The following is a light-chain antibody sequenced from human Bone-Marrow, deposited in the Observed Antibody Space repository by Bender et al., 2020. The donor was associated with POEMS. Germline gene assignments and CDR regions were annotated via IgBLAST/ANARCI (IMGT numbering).Light chain of an antibody. CDR3: SSFTTSSTFWI. CDR2: HVT. V-gene: IGLV2-8*01. CDR1: SSDIGGYDY. Sequence: QSALTQPPSASGSPGQSVTISCTGASSDIGGYDYVSWYQQHPGKAPKLLIYHVTSRPSGVPDRFSGSKSGNTASLTISGLRPEDEADYYCSSFTTSSTFWIFGGGTRLTVL. J-gene: IGLJ2*01.